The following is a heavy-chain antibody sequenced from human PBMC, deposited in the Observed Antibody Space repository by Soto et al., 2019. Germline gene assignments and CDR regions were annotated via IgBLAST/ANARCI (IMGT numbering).Heavy chain of an antibody. CDR1: GFTFSSYA. D-gene: IGHD5-12*01. V-gene: IGHV3-23*01. CDR2: ISGSGGST. CDR3: AKAFSLHSGYYSSLYYYYGMDV. Sequence: GGSLRLSCAASGFTFSSYAMSWVRQAPWKGLEWVSAISGSGGSTYYADSVKGRFTISRDNSKNTLYLQMNSLRAEDTAVYYCAKAFSLHSGYYSSLYYYYGMDVWGQGTTDTVSS. J-gene: IGHJ6*02.